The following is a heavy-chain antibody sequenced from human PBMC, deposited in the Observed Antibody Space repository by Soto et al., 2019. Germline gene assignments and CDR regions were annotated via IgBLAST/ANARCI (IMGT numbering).Heavy chain of an antibody. CDR2: INHSGST. V-gene: IGHV4-34*01. Sequence: PSDTLSLTCAVYGGPFRGYYWSLIRYPPGTGQEWIGEINHSGSTNYNPSLKSRVTISVDTSKNQFSLKLSSVTAADTAVYYCARDVITFGGVIAENWFDPWGQGTLVTVAS. CDR1: GGPFRGYY. J-gene: IGHJ5*02. CDR3: ARDVITFGGVIAENWFDP. D-gene: IGHD3-16*02.